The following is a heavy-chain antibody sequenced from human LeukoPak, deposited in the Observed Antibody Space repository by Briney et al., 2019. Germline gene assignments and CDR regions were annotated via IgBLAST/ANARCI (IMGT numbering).Heavy chain of an antibody. CDR1: GYTFTGYY. Sequence: ASVKVSCKASGYTFTGYYMHWVRQPPGQGLEWMGWINPNSGGTNYAQKFQGWVTMTRDTSISTAYMELSRLRSDDTAVYYCARDPLLGAGKDAFDIWGQGTMVTVSS. J-gene: IGHJ3*02. CDR2: INPNSGGT. CDR3: ARDPLLGAGKDAFDI. V-gene: IGHV1-2*04. D-gene: IGHD3-16*01.